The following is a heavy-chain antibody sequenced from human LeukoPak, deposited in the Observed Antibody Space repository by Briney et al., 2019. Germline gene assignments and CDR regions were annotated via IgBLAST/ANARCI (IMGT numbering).Heavy chain of an antibody. Sequence: PSETLSLTCTVSGGSISSSSYYWGWIRQPPGKGLEWIGSIYYSGSTYYNPSLKSRVTISVDTSKNQFSLKLSSVTAADTAVYYCARHPYSGSAYYYYDMDVWGQGTTVTVSS. D-gene: IGHD5-12*01. J-gene: IGHJ6*02. CDR2: IYYSGST. CDR3: ARHPYSGSAYYYYDMDV. V-gene: IGHV4-39*01. CDR1: GGSISSSSYY.